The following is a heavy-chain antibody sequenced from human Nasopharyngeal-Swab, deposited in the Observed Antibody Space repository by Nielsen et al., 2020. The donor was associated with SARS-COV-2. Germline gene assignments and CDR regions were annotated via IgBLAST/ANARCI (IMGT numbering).Heavy chain of an antibody. CDR1: GFTFSSYA. J-gene: IGHJ4*02. V-gene: IGHV3-30-3*01. Sequence: GGSLRLSCAASGFTFSSYAMHWVRQAPGKGLEWVAVISYDGSNKYYADSVKGRFTISRDNSKNTLYLQMNSLRAEDTAVYYCAREDYYDSSGYYDRALDYWGQGTLITVPS. CDR2: ISYDGSNK. D-gene: IGHD3-22*01. CDR3: AREDYYDSSGYYDRALDY.